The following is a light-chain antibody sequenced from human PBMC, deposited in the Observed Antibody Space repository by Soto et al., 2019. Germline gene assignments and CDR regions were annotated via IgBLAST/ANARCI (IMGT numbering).Light chain of an antibody. Sequence: DIQMTQSPASLSASVGDRVTITCRASQNIVNCLNWYQWKPGKAPKLLIYAASNLQSGVPSRFSGSGCGEYFALTISNLQPEDFATFYCQQSYIVQLTVGGGTKVDIK. V-gene: IGKV1-39*01. CDR1: QNIVNC. CDR2: AAS. CDR3: QQSYIVQLT. J-gene: IGKJ4*01.